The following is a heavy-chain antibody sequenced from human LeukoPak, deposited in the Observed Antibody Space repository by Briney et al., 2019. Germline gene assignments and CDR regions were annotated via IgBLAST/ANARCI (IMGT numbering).Heavy chain of an antibody. CDR3: AKVFQRFTYYYGMDV. CDR2: ISSSSSYT. D-gene: IGHD2-21*01. CDR1: GFTFSDYY. Sequence: GGSLRLSCAASGFTFSDYYMSWIRQAPGKGLEWVSYISSSSSYTNYADSVKGRFTISRDNAKNSLYLQMNSLRAEDTAVYYCAKVFQRFTYYYGMDVWGQGTTVTVSS. J-gene: IGHJ6*02. V-gene: IGHV3-11*06.